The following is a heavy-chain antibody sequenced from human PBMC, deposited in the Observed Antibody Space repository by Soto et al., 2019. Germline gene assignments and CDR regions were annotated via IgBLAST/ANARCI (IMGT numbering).Heavy chain of an antibody. D-gene: IGHD6-13*01. CDR3: ARDHQYSSSWFFDY. J-gene: IGHJ4*02. CDR2: VHHGGSA. V-gene: IGHV4-4*02. Sequence: PSETLSLTCAVSGGSINSGDWWNWVRQPPGKGLEWIGEVHHGGSANYNPSLKTRVTISVDTSNNHLSLKMTSVTAADTAVYYCARDHQYSSSWFFDYWGQGALVTSPQ. CDR1: GGSINSGDW.